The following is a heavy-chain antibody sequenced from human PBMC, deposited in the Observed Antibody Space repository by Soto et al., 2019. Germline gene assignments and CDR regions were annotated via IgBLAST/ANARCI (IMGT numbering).Heavy chain of an antibody. V-gene: IGHV1-46*03. CDR1: GYTFTSYD. CDR2: INAGGGYT. CDR3: TRGGAIVVVTASFDL. J-gene: IGHJ5*02. Sequence: ASVKVSCKASGYTFTSYDINWVRQAPGQGLEWMGTINAGGGYTTYAQRFQGRVTMTRDTSTSTVSMELSSLRYEDTALYYCTRGGAIVVVTASFDLWGQGTLVTVSS. D-gene: IGHD2-21*02.